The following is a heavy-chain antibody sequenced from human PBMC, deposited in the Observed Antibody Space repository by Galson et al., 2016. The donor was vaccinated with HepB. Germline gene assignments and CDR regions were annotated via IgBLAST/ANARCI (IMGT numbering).Heavy chain of an antibody. J-gene: IGHJ4*02. V-gene: IGHV3-33*01. Sequence: SLRLSCAASGFTFGDYGMHWVRQPPGKGLEWVASIWHDGSQKFYADSVKGRFTISRDNSKNTVHLQMNSLRAVDTAVYYCARDASGSRADFDYWGQGIPVTVSS. D-gene: IGHD3-10*01. CDR2: IWHDGSQK. CDR1: GFTFGDYG. CDR3: ARDASGSRADFDY.